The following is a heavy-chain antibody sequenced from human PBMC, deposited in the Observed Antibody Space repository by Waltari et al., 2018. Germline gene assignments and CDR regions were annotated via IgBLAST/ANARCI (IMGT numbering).Heavy chain of an antibody. CDR3: ARDRRRFGSGVADGCDF. D-gene: IGHD3-3*01. J-gene: IGHJ3*01. Sequence: QVQLVQVGAEVKTPGASMRVSCKASGCNFSTYDSTWVRQAPGQGLEWMGWISVNNGNTNYAQQFQGRCTMTTDTSTKTAYMELRSLRSEDTAVYYCARDRRRFGSGVADGCDFWGQGTIVTVSS. CDR1: GCNFSTYD. V-gene: IGHV1-18*01. CDR2: ISVNNGNT.